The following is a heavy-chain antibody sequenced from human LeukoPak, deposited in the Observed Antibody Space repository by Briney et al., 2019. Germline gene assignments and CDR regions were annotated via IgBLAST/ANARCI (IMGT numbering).Heavy chain of an antibody. CDR1: GFTFNNHW. Sequence: GGSLRLSCAASGFTFNNHWMHWVRHAPGKGLVWVSRTNKDGTTRDYADSVKGRFTISRDNAKNTLYLQMNSLRAEDTAIYYCGRDANWNQIDYWGQGSLVTVSS. V-gene: IGHV3-74*01. D-gene: IGHD1-20*01. CDR3: GRDANWNQIDY. CDR2: TNKDGTTR. J-gene: IGHJ4*02.